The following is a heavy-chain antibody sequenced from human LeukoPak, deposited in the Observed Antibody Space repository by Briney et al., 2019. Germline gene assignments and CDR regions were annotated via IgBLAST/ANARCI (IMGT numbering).Heavy chain of an antibody. V-gene: IGHV4-38-2*02. CDR2: IYHSGST. J-gene: IGHJ4*02. CDR1: GYSISSGYY. D-gene: IGHD6-13*01. Sequence: SETLSLTCTVSGYSISSGYYWGWIRQPPGKGLEWIGSIYHSGSTNYNPSLKNRGTISVDTSKNQFSLKLSSVTAADTAVYYCARGTLLGSSSSLLFDYWGQGTLVTVSS. CDR3: ARGTLLGSSSSLLFDY.